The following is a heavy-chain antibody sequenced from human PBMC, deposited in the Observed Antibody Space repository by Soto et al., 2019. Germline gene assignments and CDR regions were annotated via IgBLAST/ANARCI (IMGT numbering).Heavy chain of an antibody. CDR3: TKSADSAGWGVDF. J-gene: IGHJ4*02. CDR1: GFTFNNYA. Sequence: DVQLLESGGGLVQPGGSLRLSCAASGFTFNNYAMTWIRQAPGKGLEWVATVSDSGETSLSADSVKGRFTISRDNSRKTLYLQMNILSDEDTAVYYCTKSADSAGWGVDFWGQGTLVTVSS. V-gene: IGHV3-23*01. D-gene: IGHD6-19*01. CDR2: VSDSGETS.